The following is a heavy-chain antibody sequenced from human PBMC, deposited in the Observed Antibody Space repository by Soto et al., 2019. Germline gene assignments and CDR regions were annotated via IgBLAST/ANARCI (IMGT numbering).Heavy chain of an antibody. J-gene: IGHJ4*02. CDR1: GGTFSSYA. CDR3: ARWGAAYCGGDCYLFDY. Sequence: SVKVSCKASGGTFSSYAISWVRQAPGQGLEWMGGIIPIFGTANYAQKFQGRVTITADESTSTAYMELSSLRSEDTAVYYCARWGAAYCGGDCYLFDYWGQGTLVTVYS. D-gene: IGHD2-21*02. V-gene: IGHV1-69*13. CDR2: IIPIFGTA.